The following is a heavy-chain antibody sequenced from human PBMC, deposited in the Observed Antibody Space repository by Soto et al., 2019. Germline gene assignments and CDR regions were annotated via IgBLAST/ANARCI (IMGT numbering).Heavy chain of an antibody. CDR3: ATSTYYYDSSGSSFHX. CDR1: GYSISSVYY. D-gene: IGHD3-22*01. V-gene: IGHV4-38-2*01. Sequence: SDTLSLTFAVSGYSISSVYYWGWIRQPPGKGLEWIWSIYHSGSTYYNPSLKSRVTISVDTSKNQLSLKLSSVTAADTAVYYCATSTYYYDSSGSSFHXWGQGTLVTVSX. J-gene: IGHJ4*02. CDR2: IYHSGST.